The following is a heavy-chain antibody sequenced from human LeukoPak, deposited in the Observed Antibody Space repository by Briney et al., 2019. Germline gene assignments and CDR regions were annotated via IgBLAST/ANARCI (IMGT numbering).Heavy chain of an antibody. D-gene: IGHD6-13*01. CDR3: AKDQMGHIAAVDY. Sequence: GGSLRLSCAASGFTFSSYGMHWVRQAPGKGLEWEAVISYDGSNKYYADSVKGRFTISRDNSKNTLYLQMNSLRAEDTAVYYCAKDQMGHIAAVDYWGQGTLVTVSS. V-gene: IGHV3-30*18. J-gene: IGHJ4*02. CDR1: GFTFSSYG. CDR2: ISYDGSNK.